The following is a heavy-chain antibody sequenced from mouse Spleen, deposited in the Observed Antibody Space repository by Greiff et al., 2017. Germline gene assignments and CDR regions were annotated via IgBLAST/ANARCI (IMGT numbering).Heavy chain of an antibody. CDR1: GFSLTSYD. Sequence: VQLVESGPGLVAPSQSLSITCTVSGFSLTSYDISWIRQPPGKGLEWLGVIWTGGGTNYNSAFMSRLSISKDNSKSQVFLKMNSLQTDDTAIYYCVRDNYGSFDYWGQGTTLTVSS. D-gene: IGHD1-2*01. CDR2: IWTGGGT. V-gene: IGHV2-9-2*01. J-gene: IGHJ2*01. CDR3: VRDNYGSFDY.